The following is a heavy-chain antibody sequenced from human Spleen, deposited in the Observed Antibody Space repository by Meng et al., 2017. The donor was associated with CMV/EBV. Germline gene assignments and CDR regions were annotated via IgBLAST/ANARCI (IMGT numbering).Heavy chain of an antibody. V-gene: IGHV3-33*01. CDR1: GFTFSSYG. CDR2: IWFDGSNK. CDR3: ARSQYYDYWSGRYKETGFDY. D-gene: IGHD3-3*01. J-gene: IGHJ4*02. Sequence: GGSLRLSCAASGFTFSSYGMHWVRRAPDRGLEWVALIWFDGSNKYYADSVNGRFTISRDNSKYTLYLQMDSLRADDTAVYYCARSQYYDYWSGRYKETGFDYWGQGTQVTAPQ.